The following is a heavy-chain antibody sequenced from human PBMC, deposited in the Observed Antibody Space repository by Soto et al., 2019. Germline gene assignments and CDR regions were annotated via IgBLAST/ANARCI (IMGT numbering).Heavy chain of an antibody. CDR3: ASLVEGIAAAGTTDYYYGMDV. V-gene: IGHV4-34*01. CDR1: GGSFSGYY. J-gene: IGHJ6*02. D-gene: IGHD6-13*01. Sequence: TLSLTCAVYGGSFSGYYWSWIRQPPGKGLEWIGEINHSGSTNYNPSLKSRVTISVDTSKNQFSLKLSSVTAADTAVYYCASLVEGIAAAGTTDYYYGMDVWGQGTRVTVSS. CDR2: INHSGST.